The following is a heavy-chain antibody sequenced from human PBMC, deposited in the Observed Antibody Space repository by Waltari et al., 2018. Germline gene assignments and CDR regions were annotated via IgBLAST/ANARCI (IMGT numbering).Heavy chain of an antibody. CDR1: GFPFRSYG. Sequence: QVQLVESGGGAVQPGRYLRLSCAASGFPFRSYGMHWVRQAPGKGLEWVAVTWYDGNDEYYAESVRGRFTISRDNSKSMLFLQMNSLRVEDTALYYCARGTIVQPPDYWGQGTLVTVSS. CDR3: ARGTIVQPPDY. V-gene: IGHV3-33*01. CDR2: TWYDGNDE. J-gene: IGHJ4*02. D-gene: IGHD1-26*01.